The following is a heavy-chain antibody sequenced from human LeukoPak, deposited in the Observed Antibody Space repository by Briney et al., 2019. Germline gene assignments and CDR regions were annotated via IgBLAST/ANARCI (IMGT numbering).Heavy chain of an antibody. V-gene: IGHV4-30-2*01. J-gene: IGHJ4*02. CDR3: ARDLEIYGFRYFDY. D-gene: IGHD3-10*01. CDR1: GGSISSGGYY. Sequence: SETLSLTCAVSGGSISSGGYYWSRIRQPPGKGLEWIGYIYHSGSTYYNPSLKSRVTISVDRSKNQFSLKLSSVTAADTAVYYCARDLEIYGFRYFDYWGQGTLVTVSS. CDR2: IYHSGST.